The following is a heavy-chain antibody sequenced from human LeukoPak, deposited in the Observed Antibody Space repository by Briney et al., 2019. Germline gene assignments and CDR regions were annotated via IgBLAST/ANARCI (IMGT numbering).Heavy chain of an antibody. V-gene: IGHV3-33*01. D-gene: IGHD4-23*01. CDR3: ARDRGYGGNRFDY. CDR2: IWYDGSNK. Sequence: GGSLRLSCAASGFTFSSYGMHWVRQAPGKGLEWVAVIWYDGSNKYYADSVKGRFTISRDNSKNTLYLRMDSLRAEDTAVYYCARDRGYGGNRFDYWGQGTLVTVSS. CDR1: GFTFSSYG. J-gene: IGHJ4*02.